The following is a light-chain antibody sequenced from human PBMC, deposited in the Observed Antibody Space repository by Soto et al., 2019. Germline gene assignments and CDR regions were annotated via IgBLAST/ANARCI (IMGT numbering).Light chain of an antibody. J-gene: IGKJ4*01. V-gene: IGKV4-1*01. CDR3: QQFSATPLT. Sequence: DIVMTQSPDSLAVSLGERATINCKSSQSLLHSSINKNHLAWYQQRPGQPPKLLIYWASTRESGGPDRFSGSGSGTDFTLTISSLQAEDVAVYYCQQFSATPLTFGGGTKVEIK. CDR2: WAS. CDR1: QSLLHSSINKNH.